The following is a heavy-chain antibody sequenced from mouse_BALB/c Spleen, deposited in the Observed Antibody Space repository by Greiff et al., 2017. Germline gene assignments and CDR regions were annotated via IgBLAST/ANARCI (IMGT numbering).Heavy chain of an antibody. CDR2: IDPSDSET. CDR1: GYSFTSYW. V-gene: IGHV1S126*01. J-gene: IGHJ4*01. CDR3: ARRDYYGSSYSMDY. Sequence: VQLQQSGPQLVRPGASVKISCKASGYSFTSYWMHWVKQRPGQGLEWIGMIDPSDSETRLNQKFKDKATLTVDKSSSTAYMQLSSPTSEDSAVYYGARRDYYGSSYSMDYWGQGTSVTVSS. D-gene: IGHD1-1*01.